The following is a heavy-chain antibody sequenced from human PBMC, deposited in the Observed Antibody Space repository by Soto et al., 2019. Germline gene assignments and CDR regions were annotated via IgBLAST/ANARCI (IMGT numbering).Heavy chain of an antibody. CDR2: IYYSGST. CDR3: ARCPLGWFEP. V-gene: IGHV4-31*03. J-gene: IGHJ5*02. CDR1: GGSISSGGYY. Sequence: TSETLSLTCTVSGGSISSGGYYWSWIRQHPGKGLEWIGYIYYSGSTYYNPSLKSRVTISVDTSKNQFSLKLSSVTAADTAVYYCARCPLGWFEPWGQGTLVTVSS.